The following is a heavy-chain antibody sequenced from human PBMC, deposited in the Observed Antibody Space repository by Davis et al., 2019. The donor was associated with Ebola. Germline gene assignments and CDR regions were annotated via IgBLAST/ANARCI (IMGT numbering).Heavy chain of an antibody. CDR1: GFSFSSYG. CDR2: ISGSGVGT. Sequence: GESLKISCAASGFSFSSYGMNWVRQAPGKGLEWVSAISGSGVGTYYADSVKGRFTISRDNAKNTLYLQMNRLRAEDTAVYYCAWSRDQNHPDAFDVWGQGTMVTVSS. J-gene: IGHJ3*01. V-gene: IGHV3-23*01. CDR3: AWSRDQNHPDAFDV. D-gene: IGHD1-14*01.